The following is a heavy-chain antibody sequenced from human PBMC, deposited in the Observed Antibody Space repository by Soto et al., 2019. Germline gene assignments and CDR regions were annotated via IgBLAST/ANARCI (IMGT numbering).Heavy chain of an antibody. V-gene: IGHV3-23*01. J-gene: IGHJ4*02. CDR2: FSGSGANT. CDR1: GFTFSNFA. D-gene: IGHD5-18*01. CDR3: AKDLGYNYGYGSDY. Sequence: GSLRLSCAASGFTFSNFAMSWVRQAPGKGLEWVSGFSGSGANTYYADSVKGRFTISRDNSKNTLYLQMSSLRAEDTAVYYCAKDLGYNYGYGSDYWGQGTVVTVSS.